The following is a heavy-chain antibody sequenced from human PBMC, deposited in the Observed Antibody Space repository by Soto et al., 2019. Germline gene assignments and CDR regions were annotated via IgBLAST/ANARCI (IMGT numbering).Heavy chain of an antibody. CDR3: ATVYSGSPLE. Sequence: EVQLVESGGGLVTPGGSLRLSCAASGFTFSHVWMSWVRQVPGKGLEWVGRIKSRSDGGAIDYAAPVEGRFTISRDDSKNRLYLQMSSLKAEDTAVYYCATVYSGSPLEWGQGTLVPVSS. D-gene: IGHD3-10*01. J-gene: IGHJ4*02. V-gene: IGHV3-15*01. CDR2: IKSRSDGGAI. CDR1: GFTFSHVW.